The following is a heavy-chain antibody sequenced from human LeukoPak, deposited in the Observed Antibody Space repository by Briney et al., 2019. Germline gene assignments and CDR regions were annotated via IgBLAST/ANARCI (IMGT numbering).Heavy chain of an antibody. CDR3: ARIQLGYCSSTSCYNLPGVRFDP. J-gene: IGHJ5*02. CDR2: INHSGST. CDR1: GDSVRRGAYY. D-gene: IGHD2-2*02. V-gene: IGHV4-34*01. Sequence: PPQTLSLTCTVSGDSVRRGAYYWCWIRQPPGKGLEWIGEINHSGSTNYNPSLKSRVTISVDTSKNQFSLKLSSVTAADTAVYYCARIQLGYCSSTSCYNLPGVRFDPWGQGTLVTVSS.